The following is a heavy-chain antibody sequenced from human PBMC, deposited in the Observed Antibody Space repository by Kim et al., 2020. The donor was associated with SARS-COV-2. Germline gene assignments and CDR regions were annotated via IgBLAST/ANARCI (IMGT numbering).Heavy chain of an antibody. D-gene: IGHD6-13*01. V-gene: IGHV4-34*01. Sequence: SETLSLTCAVYGGSFSGYYWSWIRQPPGKGLEWIGEINHSGSTNYNPSLKSRVTISVDTSKNQFSLKLSSVTAADTAVYYCARAPRSSWYRVNWFDPWGQGTLVTVSS. J-gene: IGHJ5*02. CDR1: GGSFSGYY. CDR3: ARAPRSSWYRVNWFDP. CDR2: INHSGST.